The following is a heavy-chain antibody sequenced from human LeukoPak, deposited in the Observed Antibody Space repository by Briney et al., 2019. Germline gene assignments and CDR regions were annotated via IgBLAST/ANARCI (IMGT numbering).Heavy chain of an antibody. V-gene: IGHV3-7*01. Sequence: PGGSLRLSCAASGFTFSTYWMTWVRQAPGKGLELVANIKQDGSEKYYVDSVKGRFTISRDNAKNSLYLQMNSLRAEDTAVYYCARDEVATIGGYYYYYMDVWGKGTTVTISS. CDR1: GFTFSTYW. CDR3: ARDEVATIGGYYYYYMDV. D-gene: IGHD5-12*01. CDR2: IKQDGSEK. J-gene: IGHJ6*03.